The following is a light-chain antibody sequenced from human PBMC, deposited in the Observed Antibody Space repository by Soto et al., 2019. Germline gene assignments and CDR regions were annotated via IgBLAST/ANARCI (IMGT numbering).Light chain of an antibody. CDR1: QSLLHSNGFHY. CDR3: MQALQTPLT. CDR2: LTS. V-gene: IGKV2-28*01. Sequence: DIVLTQSPLSLPVTPGEPASISCRSSQSLLHSNGFHYLEWYLQKPGQSPQLLFYLTSVRASGVPHRVSGSGSCTDLTLQISRVEAEDVGVYYCMQALQTPLTFGQGTRLEIK. J-gene: IGKJ5*01.